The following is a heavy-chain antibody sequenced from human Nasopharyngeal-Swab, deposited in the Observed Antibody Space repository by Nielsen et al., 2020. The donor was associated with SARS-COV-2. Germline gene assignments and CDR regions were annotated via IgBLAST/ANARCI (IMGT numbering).Heavy chain of an antibody. CDR3: ASVGYSSGWYFDY. CDR2: IYYSGST. D-gene: IGHD6-19*01. CDR1: GGSISSYY. Sequence: SETLSLTCTVSGGSISSYYWSWTRQPPGKGLEWIGYIYYSGSTNYNPSLKSRVTISVDTSKNQFSLKLSSVTAADTAVYYCASVGYSSGWYFDYWGQGTLVTVSS. J-gene: IGHJ4*02. V-gene: IGHV4-59*01.